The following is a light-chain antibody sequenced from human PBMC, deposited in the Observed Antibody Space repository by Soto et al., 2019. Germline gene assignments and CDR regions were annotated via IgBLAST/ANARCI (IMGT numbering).Light chain of an antibody. CDR1: SPNIGSNT. CDR3: AAWDDSLNGQVV. V-gene: IGLV1-44*01. CDR2: SNN. J-gene: IGLJ2*01. Sequence: QSVLTQPPSASGTPGQRVTISCSGSSPNIGSNTVNWYQQLPGTAPKLVMYSNNQRPSGVPDRFSGPKSGTSASLAISGLEPEDEADYYCAAWDDSLNGQVVFGGGTKLTVL.